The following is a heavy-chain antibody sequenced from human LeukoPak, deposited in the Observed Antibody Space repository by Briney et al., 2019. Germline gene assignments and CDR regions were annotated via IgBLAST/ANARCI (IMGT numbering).Heavy chain of an antibody. CDR2: IIPIFGIA. D-gene: IGHD4-17*01. CDR1: GGTFSSYA. CDR3: ARVRGRDYGDYYGMDV. Sequence: SVKVSCKASGGTFSSYAISWVGQAPGQGLEWMGRIIPIFGIANYAQKFQGRVTITADKSTSTAYMELSSLRSEDTAVYYCARVRGRDYGDYYGMDVWGQGTTVTVSS. V-gene: IGHV1-69*04. J-gene: IGHJ6*02.